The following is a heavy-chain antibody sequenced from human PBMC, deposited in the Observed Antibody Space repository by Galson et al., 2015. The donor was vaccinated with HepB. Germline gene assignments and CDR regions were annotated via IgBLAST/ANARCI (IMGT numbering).Heavy chain of an antibody. Sequence: SCKASGGTFSSYAISWVRQAPGQGLEWMGGIIPIFGTANYAQKFQGRVTITADESTSTAYMELSSLRSEDTAVYYCAMYYYDSSGYYEDDAFDIWGQGTMVTVSS. V-gene: IGHV1-69*01. J-gene: IGHJ3*02. CDR3: AMYYYDSSGYYEDDAFDI. CDR1: GGTFSSYA. D-gene: IGHD3-22*01. CDR2: IIPIFGTA.